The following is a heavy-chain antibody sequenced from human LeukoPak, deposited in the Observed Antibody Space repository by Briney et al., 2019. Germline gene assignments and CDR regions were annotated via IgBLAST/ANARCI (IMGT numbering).Heavy chain of an antibody. Sequence: PGEPLPLSYAASGFTFSSYWMSWLRPAAGKGLPGVANIKQDGSEKYYVDSVKGRFTISRDNSKNSLYLQMNSLTAEDTAVYYCARDLGPGGYWNYFDYWGRGTLVTVSS. V-gene: IGHV3-7*01. CDR1: GFTFSSYW. J-gene: IGHJ4*02. CDR3: ARDLGPGGYWNYFDY. D-gene: IGHD1-26*01. CDR2: IKQDGSEK.